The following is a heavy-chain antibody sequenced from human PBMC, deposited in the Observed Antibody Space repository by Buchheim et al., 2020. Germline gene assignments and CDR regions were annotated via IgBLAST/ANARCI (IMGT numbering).Heavy chain of an antibody. V-gene: IGHV3-74*01. CDR2: INIDGSNT. CDR1: AFSFSNNW. CDR3: ARGPRDYFGMDV. Sequence: EVQLVESGGGLVQPGGSLRLSCAASAFSFSNNWMHWVRQAPGKGLVWVSRINIDGSNTNYADSVEGRFTISRDNAKNTLFLQMNSPRAEDTAVYYCARGPRDYFGMDVWGQGTT. J-gene: IGHJ6*02.